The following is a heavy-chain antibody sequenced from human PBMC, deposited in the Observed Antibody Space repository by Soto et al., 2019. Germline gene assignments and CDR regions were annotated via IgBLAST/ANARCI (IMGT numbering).Heavy chain of an antibody. CDR2: IVVGSGNT. CDR1: GFTFTSSA. Sequence: SVKVSCKASGFTFTSSAVQWVRQARGQRLEWIGWIVVGSGNTNYAQKFQERVTITRDMSTSTAYMELSSLRSEDTAVYYCAASGIVGATPFDYWGQGTLVTVSS. CDR3: AASGIVGATPFDY. V-gene: IGHV1-58*01. J-gene: IGHJ4*02. D-gene: IGHD1-26*01.